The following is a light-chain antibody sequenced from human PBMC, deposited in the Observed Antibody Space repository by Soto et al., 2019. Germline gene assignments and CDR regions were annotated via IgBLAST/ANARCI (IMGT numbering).Light chain of an antibody. V-gene: IGKV3-11*01. CDR3: QQRSAWPYT. CDR2: DAS. J-gene: IGKJ2*01. Sequence: EIVLTQSPATLSLSPGERATLSCRASQSVRTSLGWYQQKRGQAPRLLIFDASNRATGVPARFSGSGSGTDFTLTISSLEPEDFTVYDCQQRSAWPYTFGHGTKLEI. CDR1: QSVRTS.